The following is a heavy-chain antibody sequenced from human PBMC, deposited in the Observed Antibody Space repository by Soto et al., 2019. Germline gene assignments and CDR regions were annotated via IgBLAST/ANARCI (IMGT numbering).Heavy chain of an antibody. D-gene: IGHD3-9*01. J-gene: IGHJ6*02. Sequence: SVKVSCKASGGTFSSYAISWVRQAPGQGLEWMGGIIPIFGTANYAQKFQGRVTITADESTSTAYMELSSLRSEDTAVYYCARDLPPPYYDILTGYYMGYYYYGMDVWGQGTTVTVSS. CDR1: GGTFSSYA. V-gene: IGHV1-69*13. CDR2: IIPIFGTA. CDR3: ARDLPPPYYDILTGYYMGYYYYGMDV.